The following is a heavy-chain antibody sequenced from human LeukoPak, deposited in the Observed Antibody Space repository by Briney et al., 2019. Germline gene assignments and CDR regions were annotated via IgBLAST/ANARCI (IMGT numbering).Heavy chain of an antibody. CDR3: ARPGGSYFNDAFDI. D-gene: IGHD1-26*01. V-gene: IGHV1-69*05. CDR2: IIPIFGTA. Sequence: SVKVSCKASGGTFSSYAISWVRQAPGQGLEWMGGIIPIFGTANYAQKFQGRVTTTRDTSTSTVYMELSSLRSEDTAVYYCARPGGSYFNDAFDIWGQGTMVTVSS. CDR1: GGTFSSYA. J-gene: IGHJ3*02.